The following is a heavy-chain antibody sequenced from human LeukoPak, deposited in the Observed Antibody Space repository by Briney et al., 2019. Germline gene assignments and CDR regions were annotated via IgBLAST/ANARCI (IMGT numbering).Heavy chain of an antibody. CDR1: GYSFTSYW. D-gene: IGHD3-16*01. V-gene: IGHV5-51*01. CDR3: ARLRGYDYVWGRPNWFDP. J-gene: IGHJ5*02. Sequence: PGESLQISCKGSGYSFTSYWIGWVRQLPGKGLEWMGIIYPGDSDTRYSPSFQGQVTISADKSISTAYLQWSSLKASDTAMYYCARLRGYDYVWGRPNWFDPWGQGTLVTVSS. CDR2: IYPGDSDT.